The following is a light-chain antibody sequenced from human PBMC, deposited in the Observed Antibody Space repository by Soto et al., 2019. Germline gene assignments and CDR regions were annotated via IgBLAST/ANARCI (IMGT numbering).Light chain of an antibody. Sequence: QSALTQPASVSVSPGQSLTTSCTGSSSDVGAYNYVSWYQHQPGKSPKVMIYEVTNRPSGVSKRFSGSKSGNTASLTISGLQADDEADYYCISYTTSNTWVFGGGTKLTVL. CDR1: SSDVGAYNY. CDR3: ISYTTSNTWV. CDR2: EVT. J-gene: IGLJ3*02. V-gene: IGLV2-14*01.